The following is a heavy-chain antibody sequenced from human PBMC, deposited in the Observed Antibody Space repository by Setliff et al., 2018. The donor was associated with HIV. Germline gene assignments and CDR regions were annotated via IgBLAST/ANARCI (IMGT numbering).Heavy chain of an antibody. J-gene: IGHJ3*02. CDR1: GGSTRSSNW. Sequence: SETLSLTCAVSGGSTRSSNWWSWVRQPPGKGLEWIGEIYNSGRTNYNPSLKSRVTISVDNSKNQFSLNLSSVTAADTAGYYCARQPHDFDSSGYYGDAFDIWGQGTMVTVSS. CDR2: IYNSGRT. CDR3: ARQPHDFDSSGYYGDAFDI. V-gene: IGHV4-4*02. D-gene: IGHD3-22*01.